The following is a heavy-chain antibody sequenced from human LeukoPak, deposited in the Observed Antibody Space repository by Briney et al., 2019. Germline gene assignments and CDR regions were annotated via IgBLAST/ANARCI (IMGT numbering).Heavy chain of an antibody. V-gene: IGHV4-31*03. D-gene: IGHD2-21*02. CDR2: IYYSGST. CDR3: ARDLTYCGGDCHWFDP. J-gene: IGHJ5*02. CDR1: GGSISSGGYY. Sequence: SQTLSLTCTVSGGSISSGGYYWSWIRQHPGKGLERIGYIYYSGSTYYNPSLKSRVTISVDTSKNQFSLKLSSVTAADTAVYYCARDLTYCGGDCHWFDPWGQGTLVTVSS.